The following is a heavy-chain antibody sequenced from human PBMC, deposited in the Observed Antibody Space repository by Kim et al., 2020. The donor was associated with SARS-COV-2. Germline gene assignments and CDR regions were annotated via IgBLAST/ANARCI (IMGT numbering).Heavy chain of an antibody. D-gene: IGHD3-9*01. Sequence: GGSLRLSCAASGFTFSSYAMSWVRQAPGKGLEWVSAISGSGGSTYYADSVKGRFTISRDNSKNTLYLQMNSLRAEDTAVYYCAKGIFDWLFEREDGAFDIWGQGTMVTVSS. CDR1: GFTFSSYA. CDR3: AKGIFDWLFEREDGAFDI. CDR2: ISGSGGST. V-gene: IGHV3-23*01. J-gene: IGHJ3*02.